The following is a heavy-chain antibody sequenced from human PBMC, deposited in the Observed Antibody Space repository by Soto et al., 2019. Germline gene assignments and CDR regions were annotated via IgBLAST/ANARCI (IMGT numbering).Heavy chain of an antibody. CDR2: ISSGSDTI. V-gene: IGHV3-48*02. CDR3: ARVSKTWEDDY. Sequence: EVQLVESGGGLVQPGGSLRLSCSVSGFTFSDYGVNWVRQAPGKGLEWISYISSGSDTIYYAESVQGRFTISRDDAKNSLFLQMNNLRNEDTALYYCARVSKTWEDDYWGHGTLVTVSS. D-gene: IGHD1-26*01. CDR1: GFTFSDYG. J-gene: IGHJ4*01.